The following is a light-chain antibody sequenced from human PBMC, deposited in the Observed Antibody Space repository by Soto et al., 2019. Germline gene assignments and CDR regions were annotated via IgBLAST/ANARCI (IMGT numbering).Light chain of an antibody. J-gene: IGKJ1*01. CDR3: QQRSDWPWT. CDR2: DAS. CDR1: QSVSTY. Sequence: EIVLTQSPATLSLSPGDRATLSCRASQSVSTYVDWYRQRPGQAPRLLMFDASRRASGIPARLSGSGSGTEFTLTISSLEPEDFATYYCQQRSDWPWTFGQGTKVEMK. V-gene: IGKV3-11*01.